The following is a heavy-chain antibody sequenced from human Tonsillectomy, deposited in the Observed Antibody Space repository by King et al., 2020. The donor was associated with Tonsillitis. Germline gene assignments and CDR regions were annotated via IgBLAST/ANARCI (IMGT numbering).Heavy chain of an antibody. CDR2: VSYSGST. D-gene: IGHD3-3*01. J-gene: IGHJ5*02. CDR1: GGSINSNSYY. V-gene: IGHV4-39*07. CDR3: ARDFAYDNWFDP. Sequence: QLQESGPGLVKPSETLSLTCTVSGGSINSNSYYWGWIRQPPGKGLEWIGSVSYSGSTYYNPSLKSRVTISVDTSKNHFSLKLSSVTAADTAVYYCARDFAYDNWFDPWGQGTLVTVSS.